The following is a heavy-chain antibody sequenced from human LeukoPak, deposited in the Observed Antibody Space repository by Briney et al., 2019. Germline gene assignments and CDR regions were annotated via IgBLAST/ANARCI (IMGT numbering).Heavy chain of an antibody. J-gene: IGHJ5*02. CDR2: ISSSGSTI. Sequence: SGGSLRLSCAASGFTFSSYAMSWIRQAPGKGLECVSYISSSGSTIYYADSVKGRFTISRDNAKNSLYLQMNSLRAEDTAVYYCARGVVGRDGYNYWGFDPWGQGTLVTVSS. CDR1: GFTFSSYA. CDR3: ARGVVGRDGYNYWGFDP. V-gene: IGHV3-11*01. D-gene: IGHD5-24*01.